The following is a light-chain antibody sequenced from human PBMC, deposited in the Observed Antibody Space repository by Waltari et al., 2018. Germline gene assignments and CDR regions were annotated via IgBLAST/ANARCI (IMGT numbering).Light chain of an antibody. V-gene: IGLV3-27*01. CDR3: YSAAETNRDVV. Sequence: SSEMTQPSSVSVSPGQTATITSSGDVLSKKNHRRLQQKPGQSPVLVIYKDSERHSWVPERFSGSTSGTTVILTITGAHAEDEADYYCYSAAETNRDVVFGGGTKLNVL. J-gene: IGLJ2*01. CDR1: VLSKKN. CDR2: KDS.